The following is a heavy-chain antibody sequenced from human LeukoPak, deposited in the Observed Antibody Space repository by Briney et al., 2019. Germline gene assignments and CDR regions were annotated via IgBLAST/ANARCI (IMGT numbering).Heavy chain of an antibody. CDR3: ASSSGWYYYFQH. J-gene: IGHJ1*01. V-gene: IGHV3-53*01. D-gene: IGHD6-19*01. CDR2: IYSGGST. CDR1: GFTVSSNY. Sequence: PGGSLRLSCAASGFTVSSNYMSWVRQAPGKGLEWVSVIYSGGSTYYADSVKGRFTISRDNSKNTLYLQMNSLRADDTAVYYCASSSGWYYYFQHWGQGTLVTVSS.